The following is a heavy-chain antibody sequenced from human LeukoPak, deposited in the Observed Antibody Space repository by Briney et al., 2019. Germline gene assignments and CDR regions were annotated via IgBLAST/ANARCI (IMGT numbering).Heavy chain of an antibody. V-gene: IGHV3-20*04. J-gene: IGHJ4*02. CDR2: INWNGGST. Sequence: GGSLRLSCAASGFTFDDYGMSWVRQAPGKGLEWVSGINWNGGSTGYADSVKGRFTISRDNAKNSLYLHMNSLRAEDTALYYCARDPPYSGSYEGGDYWGQGTLVTVSS. D-gene: IGHD1-26*01. CDR3: ARDPPYSGSYEGGDY. CDR1: GFTFDDYG.